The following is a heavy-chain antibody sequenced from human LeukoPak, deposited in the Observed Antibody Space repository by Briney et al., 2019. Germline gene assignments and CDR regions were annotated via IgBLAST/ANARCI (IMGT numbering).Heavy chain of an antibody. CDR3: AREWGYSYGYYWDEYNWFDP. CDR1: GYTFTGYY. Sequence: ASVKVSCKASGYTFTGYYMHWVRQAPGQGLEWMGWINPNSGGTNYAQKFQGRVTMTRDTSISTAYMELSRLRSDDTAVYYCAREWGYSYGYYWDEYNWFDPWGQGTLVTVSS. CDR2: INPNSGGT. D-gene: IGHD5-18*01. V-gene: IGHV1-2*02. J-gene: IGHJ5*02.